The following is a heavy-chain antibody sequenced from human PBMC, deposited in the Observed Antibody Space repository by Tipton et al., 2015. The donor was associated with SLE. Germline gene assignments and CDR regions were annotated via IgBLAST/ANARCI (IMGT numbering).Heavy chain of an antibody. CDR3: ARSSSHEQGAFDI. Sequence: SLRLSCAASGFTFSSYGMHWVRQAPGKGLEWVAVIWYDGSNKYYADSVKGRFTISRDNSKNTLYLQMNSLRAEDTAVYYCARSSSHEQGAFDIWGQGTMVTVSS. CDR2: IWYDGSNK. CDR1: GFTFSSYG. D-gene: IGHD6-6*01. J-gene: IGHJ3*02. V-gene: IGHV3-33*01.